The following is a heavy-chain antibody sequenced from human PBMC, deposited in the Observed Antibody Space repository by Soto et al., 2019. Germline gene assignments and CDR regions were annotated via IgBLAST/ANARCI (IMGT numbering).Heavy chain of an antibody. Sequence: GGSLRLSCAASGFTFSSYAMSWVRQAPGKGLEWVSAISGSGGSTYYADSVKGRFTTSRDNSKNTLYLQMNSLRAEDTAVYYCASGKGVDGSHYLDNWGQGTLVTVSS. CDR2: ISGSGGST. CDR1: GFTFSSYA. CDR3: ASGKGVDGSHYLDN. J-gene: IGHJ4*02. D-gene: IGHD1-26*01. V-gene: IGHV3-23*01.